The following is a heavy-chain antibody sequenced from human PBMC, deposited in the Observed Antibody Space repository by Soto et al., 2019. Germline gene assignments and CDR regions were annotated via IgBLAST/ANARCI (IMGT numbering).Heavy chain of an antibody. CDR2: INHSGST. D-gene: IGHD2-15*01. V-gene: IGHV4-34*01. CDR1: GGSFSDYY. J-gene: IGHJ5*02. CDR3: ARGRFCSGGSCYRGLDWFDP. Sequence: QVQLQQWGAGLLKPSETLSLTCAVYGGSFSDYYWRWIRQPPGKGLEWIGEINHSGSTNYNPALKSRATISVDTPKNQFSLKLSSVTAADTAVYYCARGRFCSGGSCYRGLDWFDPWGQGTLVTVSS.